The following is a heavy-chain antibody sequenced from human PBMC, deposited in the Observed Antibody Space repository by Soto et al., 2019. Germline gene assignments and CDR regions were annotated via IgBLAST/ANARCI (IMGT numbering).Heavy chain of an antibody. V-gene: IGHV3-53*04. D-gene: IGHD1-1*01. CDR2: IYSGGST. J-gene: IGHJ4*02. CDR1: GFTVSSNY. Sequence: GGSLRLSCAASGFTVSSNYMSWVRQAPGKGLEWVSVIYSGGSTYYADSVKGRFTISRHKSKNTLYLQMNSLRAEDTAVYYCARDNEYAYWGQGTLVTVSS. CDR3: ARDNEYAY.